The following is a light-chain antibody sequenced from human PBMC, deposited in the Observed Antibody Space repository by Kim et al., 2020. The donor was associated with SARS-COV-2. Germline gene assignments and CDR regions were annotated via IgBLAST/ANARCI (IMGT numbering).Light chain of an antibody. CDR2: GNS. J-gene: IGLJ2*01. V-gene: IGLV1-40*01. CDR3: QSYDSSLSGSV. Sequence: VTISGTGSSSNIGAGYDVHWYQQLPGTAPKLLIYGNSNRPSGVPDRFSGSKSGTSASLAITGLQAEDEADYYCQSYDSSLSGSVFGGGTKLTVL. CDR1: SSNIGAGYD.